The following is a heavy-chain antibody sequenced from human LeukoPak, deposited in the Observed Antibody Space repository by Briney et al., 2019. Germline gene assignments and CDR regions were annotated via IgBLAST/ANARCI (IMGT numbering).Heavy chain of an antibody. V-gene: IGHV3-23*01. CDR2: ISGDAEDT. D-gene: IGHD1-26*01. Sequence: PGGSLRLSCAASGFTFTSHAISWVRQAPGKGLEWVSSISGDAEDTYYADSVKGRFAISRDNARNTVFLQMNSLRAEDTAVYLCAGRVGPNNLHFDFWGQGTLVSV. CDR3: AGRVGPNNLHFDF. J-gene: IGHJ4*02. CDR1: GFTFTSHA.